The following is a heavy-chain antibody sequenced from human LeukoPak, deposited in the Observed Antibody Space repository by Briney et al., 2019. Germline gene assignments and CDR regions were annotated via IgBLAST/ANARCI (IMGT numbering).Heavy chain of an antibody. CDR3: AKDSSTVTTPDY. CDR1: GFTCSSYA. D-gene: IGHD4-17*01. V-gene: IGHV3-23*01. CDR2: ISGGGGST. J-gene: IGHJ4*02. Sequence: PGGSLRLSSAASGFTCSSYAMSWVRQAPGKGLEWVSAISGGGGSTSYADSVKGRFTISRDNSKNALYLQMNSLRAEDTAVYYCAKDSSTVTTPDYWGQGTLVTVSS.